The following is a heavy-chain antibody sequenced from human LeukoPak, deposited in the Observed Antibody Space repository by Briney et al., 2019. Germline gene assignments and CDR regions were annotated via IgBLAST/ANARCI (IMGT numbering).Heavy chain of an antibody. CDR1: GFTFSDYG. J-gene: IGHJ4*02. CDR3: AKDLSKELLYRRAKYYFDY. D-gene: IGHD3-3*01. Sequence: GGTLRLSCAASGFTFSDYGMHWVRQAPGKGLEWVSFIRYDGSNKYYADSVKGRFTISRDNSKNTLYLQMSSLRAEDTAVYYCAKDLSKELLYRRAKYYFDYWGQGTLVTVSS. CDR2: IRYDGSNK. V-gene: IGHV3-30*02.